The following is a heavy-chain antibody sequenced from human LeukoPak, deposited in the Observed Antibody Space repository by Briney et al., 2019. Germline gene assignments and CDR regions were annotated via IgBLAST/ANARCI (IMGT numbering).Heavy chain of an antibody. CDR1: GFTFSAYN. CDR2: IRSKAYGGTT. D-gene: IGHD1-26*01. V-gene: IGHV3-49*04. J-gene: IGHJ3*02. Sequence: GGSLRLSCAASGFTFSAYNMNWVRQAPGKGLEWVGFIRSKAYGGTTEYAASVKGRFTISRDDSKSIAYLQMNSLKTEDTAVYYCTRARRTLLGPDNAFDIWGQGTMVTVSS. CDR3: TRARRTLLGPDNAFDI.